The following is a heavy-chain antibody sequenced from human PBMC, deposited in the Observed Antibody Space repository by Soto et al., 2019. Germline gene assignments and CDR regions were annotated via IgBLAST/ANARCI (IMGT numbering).Heavy chain of an antibody. J-gene: IGHJ4*02. D-gene: IGHD1-26*01. CDR1: GGSISSYY. CDR2: IYYSGST. Sequence: SETLSLTCTVSGGSISSYYWSWIRQPPGKGLEWIGYIYYSGSTNYNPSLKSRVTISVDTSKNQFSLKLSSVTAADTAVYYCARDPRGSAAGGFDYWGQGTLVTVSS. V-gene: IGHV4-59*01. CDR3: ARDPRGSAAGGFDY.